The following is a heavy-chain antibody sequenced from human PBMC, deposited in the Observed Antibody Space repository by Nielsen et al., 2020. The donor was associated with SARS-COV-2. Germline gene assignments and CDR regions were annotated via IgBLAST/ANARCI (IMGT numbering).Heavy chain of an antibody. D-gene: IGHD3-9*01. CDR3: AKDAYFDWFGWPFDP. Sequence: GGSLRLSCAASGFTFDDYAMHWVRQAPGKGLEWVSGISWNSGSIGYADSVKGRFTISRDNAKNSLYLQMNSLRAEDTALYYCAKDAYFDWFGWPFDPWGHGTLVTVSS. J-gene: IGHJ5*02. CDR2: ISWNSGSI. CDR1: GFTFDDYA. V-gene: IGHV3-9*01.